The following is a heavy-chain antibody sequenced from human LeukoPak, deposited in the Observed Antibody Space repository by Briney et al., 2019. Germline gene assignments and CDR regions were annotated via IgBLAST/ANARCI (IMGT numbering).Heavy chain of an antibody. CDR1: GGSISSYY. J-gene: IGHJ3*02. CDR3: ARVQGSGYSYGQDAFDI. Sequence: SETLSLTCTVSGGSISSYYWSWIRQPAGKGLEWIGRIYTSGSTNYNPSLKSRVTMSVDTSKNQFSLKLSSVTAADTAVYYCARVQGSGYSYGQDAFDIWGQGTMVTVSS. CDR2: IYTSGST. D-gene: IGHD5-18*01. V-gene: IGHV4-4*07.